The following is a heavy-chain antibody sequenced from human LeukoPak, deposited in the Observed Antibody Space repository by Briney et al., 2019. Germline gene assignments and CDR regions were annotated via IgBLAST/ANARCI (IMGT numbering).Heavy chain of an antibody. D-gene: IGHD4-11*01. CDR2: INRYGRA. CDR3: ARDSPYSPHDS. CDR1: GGSFNTFY. J-gene: IGHJ4*02. V-gene: IGHV4-34*01. Sequence: SETLSLTCAVYGGSFNTFYWSWIRQPPGKGLEWIGQINRYGRANYNPSLKSRVAISLDTSKNQFSLKVTSVTAADTAVYYCARDSPYSPHDSWGQGTLVTVSS.